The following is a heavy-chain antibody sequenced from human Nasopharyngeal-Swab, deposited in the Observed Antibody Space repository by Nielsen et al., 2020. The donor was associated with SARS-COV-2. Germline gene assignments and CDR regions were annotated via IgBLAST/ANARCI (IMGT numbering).Heavy chain of an antibody. V-gene: IGHV1-2*02. D-gene: IGHD2-15*01. CDR1: GYTFSGNY. CDR2: INPNTGGT. Sequence: ASVKVSCKASGYTFSGNYIHWVRQAPGQGLEWMGWINPNTGGTDYAQKFQGRVTMTWDTSISTGYMELRRLRPDDTGVYYCARRGSPRIVDALDIWGQGTMVTVSS. CDR3: ARRGSPRIVDALDI. J-gene: IGHJ3*02.